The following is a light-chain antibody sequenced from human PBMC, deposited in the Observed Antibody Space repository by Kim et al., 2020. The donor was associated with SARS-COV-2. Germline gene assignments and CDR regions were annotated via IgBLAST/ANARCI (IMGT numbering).Light chain of an antibody. Sequence: GKKVTIPCSGSSPNIGNNYVYWCQHLPGTAPKLRIDRNDQRPSGVPDRFSGSKSGTSASLAISGLRSDDEADYYCASWDDRLSVVFGGGTKLTVL. CDR2: RND. CDR1: SPNIGNNY. J-gene: IGLJ2*01. CDR3: ASWDDRLSVV. V-gene: IGLV1-47*01.